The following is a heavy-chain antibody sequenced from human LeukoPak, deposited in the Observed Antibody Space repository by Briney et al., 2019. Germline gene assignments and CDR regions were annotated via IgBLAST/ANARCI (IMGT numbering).Heavy chain of an antibody. D-gene: IGHD2-15*01. J-gene: IGHJ4*02. CDR3: ARRDRLLAYFDY. CDR2: IYHSGST. CDR1: GYSISSGYY. Sequence: PSETLSLTCTVSGYSISSGYYWGWIRQPPGKGLEWIGSIYHSGSTYYNPSLKSRVTISVDTSKNQFSLKLNSVTAADTAVYYCARRDRLLAYFDYWGQGTLVTVSS. V-gene: IGHV4-38-2*02.